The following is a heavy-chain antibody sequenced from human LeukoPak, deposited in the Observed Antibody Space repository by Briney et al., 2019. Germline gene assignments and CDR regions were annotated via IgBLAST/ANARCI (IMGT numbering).Heavy chain of an antibody. Sequence: ASVTVSYKPSVYTFTHYYMHWVGQAAGQGREGMGWINPICVCTNYSQHFLRSVTMTRDTSISTAYMELIRLRSDDTAVYYCARRYFGSGSYYTDYWGQGTLVTVSS. CDR2: INPICVCT. D-gene: IGHD3-10*01. CDR1: VYTFTHYY. V-gene: IGHV1-2*02. J-gene: IGHJ4*02. CDR3: ARRYFGSGSYYTDY.